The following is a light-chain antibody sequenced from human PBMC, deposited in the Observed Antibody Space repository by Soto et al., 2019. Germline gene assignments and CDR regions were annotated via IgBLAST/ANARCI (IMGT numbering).Light chain of an antibody. CDR2: GAS. Sequence: EVVMTQSPATLSVSPGERTTLSCRASQSVSSNLAWYQQKPGQAPRLLIYGASSRATGIPDRFSGGGSGTDFTLTISRLEPEDFAVYYCQQYNNWPKTFGQGTKVDIK. J-gene: IGKJ1*01. CDR3: QQYNNWPKT. V-gene: IGKV3D-15*01. CDR1: QSVSSN.